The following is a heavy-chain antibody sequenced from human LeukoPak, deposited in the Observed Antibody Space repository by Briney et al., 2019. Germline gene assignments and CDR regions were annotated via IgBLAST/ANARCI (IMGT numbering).Heavy chain of an antibody. V-gene: IGHV1-18*01. D-gene: IGHD6-19*01. CDR1: GYTFTNFG. Sequence: AASVKVSCKASGYTFTNFGISWVRQAPGQGLEWMGWISAHNGNTNYAQKLQGRVTMTTDTSTSTAYMELRSLRSDDTAVYYCARDSSGWFYYYYGMDVWGQGTTVTVSS. J-gene: IGHJ6*02. CDR2: ISAHNGNT. CDR3: ARDSSGWFYYYYGMDV.